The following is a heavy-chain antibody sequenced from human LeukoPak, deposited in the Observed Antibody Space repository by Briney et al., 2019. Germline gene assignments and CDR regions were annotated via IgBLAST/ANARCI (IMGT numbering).Heavy chain of an antibody. J-gene: IGHJ3*02. Sequence: SETLSLTCTVSGYSISSGYYWGWIRPPPGKGLEWIGNIYPTGSTYYNPSLKSRVTISVDTSKNQFSLRLSSVTAADTAVYYCAREVHDYVWGSQHDAFDIWGQGTMVTVSS. D-gene: IGHD3-16*01. CDR3: AREVHDYVWGSQHDAFDI. V-gene: IGHV4-38-2*02. CDR2: IYPTGST. CDR1: GYSISSGYY.